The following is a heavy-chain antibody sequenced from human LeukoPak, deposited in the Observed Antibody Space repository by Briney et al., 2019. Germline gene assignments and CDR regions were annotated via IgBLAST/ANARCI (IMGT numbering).Heavy chain of an antibody. D-gene: IGHD4-17*01. J-gene: IGHJ6*02. Sequence: SETLSLTCAVYGWSFSGYYWSWIRQPPGKGLEWIGEINHSGSTNYNPPLRSRVTISVDTSKNQFSLKLSSVTAADTAVYYCARGRGRTTPNNYYYYGMDVWGQGTTVTVSS. V-gene: IGHV4-34*01. CDR1: GWSFSGYY. CDR3: ARGRGRTTPNNYYYYGMDV. CDR2: INHSGST.